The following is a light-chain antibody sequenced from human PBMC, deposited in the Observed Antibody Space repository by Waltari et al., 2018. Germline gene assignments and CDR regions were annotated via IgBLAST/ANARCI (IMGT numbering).Light chain of an antibody. CDR2: DVS. V-gene: IGLV2-14*01. J-gene: IGLJ1*01. Sequence: QSALTQPASVSGSPEKSITISCTGTSSDIGGDNFVTWYQQHPAKAPKLILFDVSDRPSGVSNRFSGSKSGNSASLTISGLQAEDEADYYCSSYTRSSSYVFGTGTKVTVL. CDR1: SSDIGGDNF. CDR3: SSYTRSSSYV.